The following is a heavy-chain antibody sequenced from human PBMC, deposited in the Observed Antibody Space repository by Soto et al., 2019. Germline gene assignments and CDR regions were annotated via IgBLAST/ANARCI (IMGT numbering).Heavy chain of an antibody. CDR2: IDWDDDK. CDR3: ARTSPSSLDYYYYYMDV. V-gene: IGHV2-70*11. CDR1: GSSLSTSGMC. Sequence: SGPTLVNPTQTLTLTCTFSGSSLSTSGMCVSWIRQPPGKALEWLARIDWDDDKYYSTSLKTRLTISKDTSKNQVVLTMTNMDPVDTATYYCARTSPSSLDYYYYYMDVWGKGTTVTVSS. J-gene: IGHJ6*03. D-gene: IGHD6-13*01.